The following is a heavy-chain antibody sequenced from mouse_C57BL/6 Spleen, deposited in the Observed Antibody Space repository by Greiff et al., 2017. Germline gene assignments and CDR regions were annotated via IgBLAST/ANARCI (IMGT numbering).Heavy chain of an antibody. V-gene: IGHV5-17*01. J-gene: IGHJ2*01. CDR1: GFTFSDYG. CDR2: ISSGSSTI. D-gene: IGHD2-1*01. Sequence: EVMLVESGGGLVKPGGSLKLSCAASGFTFSDYGMHWVRQAPEKGLEWVAYISSGSSTIYYEDTVKGRFTISRDNAKNTLFLQMTSLRSDDTAMYYCARDGNYFDYWGQGTTLTVSS. CDR3: ARDGNYFDY.